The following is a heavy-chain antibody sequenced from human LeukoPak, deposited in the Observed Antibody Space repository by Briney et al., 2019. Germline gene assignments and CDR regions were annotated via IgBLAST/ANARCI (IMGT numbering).Heavy chain of an antibody. J-gene: IGHJ4*02. Sequence: SETLSLTCTVSGGSISSYSWSWIRQPPGKGLECIGYIYDSGSTNYNPSLKSRVAISVDKSKNQFSLKLSYVTAADTAVYYCARLSHYFDSSGYYYVGFFDYWGQGTLVTVSS. CDR2: IYDSGST. CDR3: ARLSHYFDSSGYYYVGFFDY. V-gene: IGHV4-59*08. D-gene: IGHD3-22*01. CDR1: GGSISSYS.